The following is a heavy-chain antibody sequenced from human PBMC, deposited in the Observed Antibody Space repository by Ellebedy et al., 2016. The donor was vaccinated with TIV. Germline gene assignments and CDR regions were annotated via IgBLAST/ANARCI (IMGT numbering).Heavy chain of an antibody. D-gene: IGHD7-27*01. J-gene: IGHJ3*01. V-gene: IGHV3-66*01. CDR2: ISVGGSA. Sequence: GGSLRLSCVVSGFTINRNYMSWVRQAPGRGLEWVSVISVGGSAYYADSVEGRFTISRDNSRNTLFLQMNGLRAEDTAVYYCARETFNDVDLDLWGLFDVWGQGTTVTVSS. CDR1: GFTINRNY. CDR3: ARETFNDVDLDLWGLFDV.